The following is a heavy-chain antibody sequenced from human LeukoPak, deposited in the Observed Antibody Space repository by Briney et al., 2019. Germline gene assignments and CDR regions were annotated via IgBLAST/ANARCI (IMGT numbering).Heavy chain of an antibody. CDR3: ATESVTMVRGVITSVAFDI. CDR1: GYTLTELS. J-gene: IGHJ3*02. V-gene: IGHV1-24*01. CDR2: FDLQDGET. Sequence: AAVKVSCKVSGYTLTELSIHWVRQAPGKGLEWMGGFDLQDGETIYAQKFQGRVTMTEDRSTDTAYMELSSLRSEDTAVYYCATESVTMVRGVITSVAFDIWGQGTMDT. D-gene: IGHD3-10*01.